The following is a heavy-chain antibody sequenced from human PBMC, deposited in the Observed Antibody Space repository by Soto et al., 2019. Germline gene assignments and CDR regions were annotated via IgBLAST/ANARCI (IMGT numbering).Heavy chain of an antibody. CDR1: GFTVSSNY. V-gene: IGHV3-53*01. CDR3: ARDRYSSSFLGWFDP. CDR2: IYSGGST. J-gene: IGHJ5*02. Sequence: GGSLRLSCAASGFTVSSNYMSWVRQAPGKGLEWVSVIYSGGSTYYADSVKGRFTISRDNSKNTLYLQMNSLRAEDTAVYYCARDRYSSSFLGWFDPWGQGTLVTVSS. D-gene: IGHD6-6*01.